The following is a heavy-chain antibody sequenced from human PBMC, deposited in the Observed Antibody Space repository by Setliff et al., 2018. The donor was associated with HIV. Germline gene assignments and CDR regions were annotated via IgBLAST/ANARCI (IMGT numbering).Heavy chain of an antibody. V-gene: IGHV4-59*12. J-gene: IGHJ6*03. CDR3: ARGGGSRAATSSYYYMDV. D-gene: IGHD2-15*01. CDR1: GGSISNYY. Sequence: SETLSLTCTVSGGSISNYYWSWIRQPPGKGLEWIGYIYYSGSTTYNPSLESRVTISIDTPKNQFSLKLSSVTAADTAVYYCARGGGSRAATSSYYYMDVWGKGTTVTVSS. CDR2: IYYSGST.